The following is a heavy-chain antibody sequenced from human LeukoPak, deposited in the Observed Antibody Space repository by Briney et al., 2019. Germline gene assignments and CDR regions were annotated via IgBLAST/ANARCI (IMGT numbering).Heavy chain of an antibody. CDR2: IHPSGTT. CDR1: GVSFSDYY. CDR3: ARIIVPGAFDI. J-gene: IGHJ3*02. V-gene: IGHV4-34*01. Sequence: SETLSLTCAVPGVSFSDYYWTWIRQPPGKGLELIGEIHPSGTTYYNPSLNSRVIISVDTSKNQFSLKLSSVTAADTAVYYCARIIVPGAFDIWGQGTMVTVSS. D-gene: IGHD2-2*01.